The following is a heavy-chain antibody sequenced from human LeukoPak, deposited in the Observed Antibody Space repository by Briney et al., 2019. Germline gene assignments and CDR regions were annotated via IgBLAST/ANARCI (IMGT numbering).Heavy chain of an antibody. CDR3: AKDTVTGYYFDY. V-gene: IGHV3-30-3*01. Sequence: GRSLRLSCAASGFTFSSYAMHWVRQAPGKGLEWVAVISYDGSNKYYADSVKGRFTISRDNSKNTLYLQMNSLRAEDTALYYCAKDTVTGYYFDYWGQGTLVTVSS. CDR1: GFTFSSYA. J-gene: IGHJ4*02. CDR2: ISYDGSNK. D-gene: IGHD4-17*01.